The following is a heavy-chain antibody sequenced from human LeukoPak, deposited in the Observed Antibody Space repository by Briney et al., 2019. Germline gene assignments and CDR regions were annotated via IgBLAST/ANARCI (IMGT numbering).Heavy chain of an antibody. CDR3: ATVMGVYYGSGSYYNYDAFDI. CDR1: GYSFTSYW. J-gene: IGHJ3*02. Sequence: GESLKISCKGSGYSFTSYWIGWVRQRPGKGLEWMGGFDPEDGETIYAQKFQGRVTMTEDTSTDTAYMELSSLRSEDTAVYYCATVMGVYYGSGSYYNYDAFDIWGQGTMVTVSS. D-gene: IGHD3-10*01. V-gene: IGHV1-24*01. CDR2: FDPEDGET.